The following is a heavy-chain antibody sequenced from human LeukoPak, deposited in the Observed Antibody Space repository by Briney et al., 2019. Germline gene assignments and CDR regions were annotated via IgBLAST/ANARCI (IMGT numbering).Heavy chain of an antibody. J-gene: IGHJ6*03. CDR1: GGSISSSSYY. CDR3: ARETSQKGAHYMDV. V-gene: IGHV4-61*01. D-gene: IGHD3-16*01. CDR2: IYYSGGT. Sequence: SETLSLTCTVSGGSISSSSYYWGWIRQPPGKGLEWIGYIYYSGGTNYNPSLKSRVTISVDTSKNQFSLKLSSVTAADTAVYYCARETSQKGAHYMDVWGKGTRSPSP.